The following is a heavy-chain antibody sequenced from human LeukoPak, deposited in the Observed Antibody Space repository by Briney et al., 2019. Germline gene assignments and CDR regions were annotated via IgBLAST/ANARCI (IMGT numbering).Heavy chain of an antibody. D-gene: IGHD3-3*01. J-gene: IGHJ6*03. CDR2: ISGSGGST. CDR3: AKGERITIFGVVAQCYYMDV. CDR1: GFTFSSYA. V-gene: IGHV3-23*01. Sequence: GGSLRLSCAASGFTFSSYAMSWVRQAPGKGLEWVSAISGSGGSTYYADSVKGRFTISRDDSKNTLYLQMNSLRAEDTAVYYCAKGERITIFGVVAQCYYMDVWGKGTTVTVSS.